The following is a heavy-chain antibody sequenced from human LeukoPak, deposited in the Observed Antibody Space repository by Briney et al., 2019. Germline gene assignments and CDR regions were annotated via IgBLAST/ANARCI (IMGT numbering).Heavy chain of an antibody. CDR3: GRQSTPYSPFDY. Sequence: SETLSLTCTVSGGSISSYYWSWIRQPPGKGLEWIGYIYTSGSTNYNPSLKSRVTISVDTSKNQFSLKLSAVTAADTAVYYCGRQSTPYSPFDYWGQGTLVTVSS. V-gene: IGHV4-4*09. CDR1: GGSISSYY. D-gene: IGHD2-15*01. J-gene: IGHJ4*02. CDR2: IYTSGST.